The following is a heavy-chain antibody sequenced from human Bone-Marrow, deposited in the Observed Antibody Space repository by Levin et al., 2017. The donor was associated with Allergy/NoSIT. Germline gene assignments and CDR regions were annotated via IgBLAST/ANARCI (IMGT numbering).Heavy chain of an antibody. J-gene: IGHJ3*01. D-gene: IGHD6-25*01. V-gene: IGHV3-11*05. CDR1: GFTLSGYY. Sequence: PGGSLRLSCEASGFTLSGYYMAWIRQPPGKGLEWVSDISGGSTYTNSAESVTGRFTVSRDNARNSVYLHMNSLRVEDTAFYYCAREDPAYSNGPPSFGVWGQGTLVTVS. CDR2: ISGGSTYT. CDR3: AREDPAYSNGPPSFGV.